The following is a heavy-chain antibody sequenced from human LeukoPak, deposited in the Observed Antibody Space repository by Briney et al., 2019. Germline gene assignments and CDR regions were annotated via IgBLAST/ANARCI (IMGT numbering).Heavy chain of an antibody. V-gene: IGHV3-23*01. D-gene: IGHD6-19*01. J-gene: IGHJ4*02. CDR1: GFTFSSFA. CDR2: ISGSSTST. CDR3: AKDLSMAVTGSPFDY. Sequence: GGSLRLSCAASGFTFSSFAMSWVRRAPGKGLERVSTISGSSTSTYYADSVQGRFTVSRDNSKSTLFLQMNSLRAEDTAIYYCAKDLSMAVTGSPFDYWGQGTLVTVSS.